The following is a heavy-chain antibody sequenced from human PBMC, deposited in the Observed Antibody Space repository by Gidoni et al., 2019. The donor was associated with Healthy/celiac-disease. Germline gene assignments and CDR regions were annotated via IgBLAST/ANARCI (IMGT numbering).Heavy chain of an antibody. CDR1: GGSISSGSYY. Sequence: QVQLQESGPGLVKPSQTLSLTCTVSGGSISSGSYYWSWIRQPAGKGLEWIGRIYTSGSTNYNPSLKSRVTISVDTSKNQFSLKLSSVTAADTAVCYCARDFSYVFESDLYGMDVWGQGTTVTVSS. CDR2: IYTSGST. V-gene: IGHV4-61*02. D-gene: IGHD3-16*01. CDR3: ARDFSYVFESDLYGMDV. J-gene: IGHJ6*02.